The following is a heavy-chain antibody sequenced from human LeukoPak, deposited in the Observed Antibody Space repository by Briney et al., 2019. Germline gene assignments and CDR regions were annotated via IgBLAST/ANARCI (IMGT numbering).Heavy chain of an antibody. CDR2: ISGSGGST. D-gene: IGHD6-19*01. CDR1: GFTSSSYA. J-gene: IGHJ6*04. CDR3: AKDFGSGWPLGEDV. V-gene: IGHV3-23*01. Sequence: GGSLRLSCAASGFTSSSYAMSWVRQAPGKGLEWVSAISGSGGSTYYADSVKGRFTISRDNSKNTLYLQMNSLRAEDTAVYYCAKDFGSGWPLGEDVWGKGTTVTVSS.